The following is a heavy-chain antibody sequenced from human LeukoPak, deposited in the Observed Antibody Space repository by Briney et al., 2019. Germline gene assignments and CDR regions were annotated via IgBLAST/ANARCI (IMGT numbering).Heavy chain of an antibody. CDR2: IYPHDSDT. CDR3: ARHSASASGTYALDF. J-gene: IGHJ4*02. Sequence: GESLKISRKASGYTFSKSWIGWVRQMPGKGLEWMGIIYPHDSDTRYSPSFQGQVTISADKSVSTAYLQWSSLRASDTAMYYCARHSASASGTYALDFWGQGTLVTVPS. D-gene: IGHD3-10*01. V-gene: IGHV5-51*01. CDR1: GYTFSKSW.